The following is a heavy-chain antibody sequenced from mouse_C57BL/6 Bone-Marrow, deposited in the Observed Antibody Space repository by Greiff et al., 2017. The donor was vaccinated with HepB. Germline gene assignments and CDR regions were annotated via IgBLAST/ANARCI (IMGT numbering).Heavy chain of an antibody. CDR3: ARRGLRSPYFDV. V-gene: IGHV1-80*01. D-gene: IGHD1-1*01. CDR1: GYAFSSYW. Sequence: QVQLQQSGAELVKPGASVKISCKASGYAFSSYWMNWVKQRPGKGLEWIGQIYPGDGDTNYNGKFKGKATLTADKSSSTAYMQLSSLTSEDSAVYFCARRGLRSPYFDVWGTGTTVTVSS. CDR2: IYPGDGDT. J-gene: IGHJ1*03.